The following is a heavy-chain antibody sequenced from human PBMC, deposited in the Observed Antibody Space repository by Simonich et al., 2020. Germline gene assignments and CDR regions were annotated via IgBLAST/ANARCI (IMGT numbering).Heavy chain of an antibody. CDR3: ARCGLVNYDILTGYHNWFDP. D-gene: IGHD3-9*01. CDR1: GGSFSGYY. V-gene: IGHV4-34*01. Sequence: QVQLQQWGAGLLKPSETLSLTCAVYGGSFSGYYWSWIRPPPGKGLEGIGEINHSGSPNKTPSLKSQVTISGDTSKNQFSLKLSSGTAADTAVYYCARCGLVNYDILTGYHNWFDPWGQGTLVTVSS. J-gene: IGHJ5*02. CDR2: INHSGSP.